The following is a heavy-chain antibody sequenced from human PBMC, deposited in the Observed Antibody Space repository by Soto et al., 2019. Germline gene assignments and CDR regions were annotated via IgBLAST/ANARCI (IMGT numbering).Heavy chain of an antibody. V-gene: IGHV3-72*01. CDR2: TRHKGNSYTT. CDR3: AIVGATRAY. Sequence: EVQLVESGGALVQPGGSLRLSCAASGFTFSDHHMDWVRQAPGKGLEWVGRTRHKGNSYTTEYAASVKGRFTISRDESNHSLYPQMTRLKTGDTAVYSCAIVGATRAYWGQGPRVPVSS. CDR1: GFTFSDHH. J-gene: IGHJ4*02. D-gene: IGHD1-26*01.